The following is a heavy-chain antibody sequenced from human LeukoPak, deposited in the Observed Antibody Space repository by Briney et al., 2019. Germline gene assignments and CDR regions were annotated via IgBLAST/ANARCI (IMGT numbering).Heavy chain of an antibody. CDR3: ARGRDSSGWYGTNFDY. Sequence: SETLSLTCAVYGGSFSGYYWSWIRQPPGKGLEWIGEINHSGSTNYNPSLKSRVTISVDTSKNQFSLKLSSVTVADTAVYYCARGRDSSGWYGTNFDYWGQGTLVTVSS. CDR1: GGSFSGYY. V-gene: IGHV4-34*01. J-gene: IGHJ4*02. D-gene: IGHD6-19*01. CDR2: INHSGST.